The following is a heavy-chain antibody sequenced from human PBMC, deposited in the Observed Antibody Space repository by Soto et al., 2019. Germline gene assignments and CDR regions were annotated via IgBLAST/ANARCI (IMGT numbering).Heavy chain of an antibody. CDR2: VWSDGSEK. V-gene: IGHV3-33*01. J-gene: IGHJ4*03. CDR1: GLTFSTYG. D-gene: IGHD2-2*01. CDR3: ARDRYYASNYYASFED. Sequence: PGGSLRLCCAASGLTFSTYGMHWVRQAPGKGLEWVAVVWSDGSEKYYADSVKGRFTISRDNSKNTLYLQMNSLRAEDAAVYYCARDRYYASNYYASFEDWGHGALVTVSS.